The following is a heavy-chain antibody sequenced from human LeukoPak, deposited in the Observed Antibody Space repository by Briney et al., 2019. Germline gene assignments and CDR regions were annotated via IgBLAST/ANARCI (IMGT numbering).Heavy chain of an antibody. CDR1: GYTFTGYL. CDR2: INPNSGGT. D-gene: IGHD2-21*01. CDR3: AREYYSISDY. Sequence: ASVKVSCTASGYTFTGYLIHWVRQAPGQGLEWMGWINPNSGGTNYAQKFQGRVTMTRDTSISTAYMELSRLTSDDTAVYYCAREYYSISDYWGQGALVTVSS. J-gene: IGHJ4*02. V-gene: IGHV1-2*02.